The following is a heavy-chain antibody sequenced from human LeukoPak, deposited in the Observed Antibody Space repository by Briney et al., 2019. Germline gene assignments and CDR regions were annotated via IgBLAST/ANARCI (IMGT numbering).Heavy chain of an antibody. CDR1: GFTFSSYS. V-gene: IGHV3-48*02. J-gene: IGHJ4*02. CDR2: ISSSSSTI. CDR3: ARDQRGRTGSIMMAVLITGFDY. D-gene: IGHD3-22*01. Sequence: GRSLRLSCAASGFTFSSYSMNWVRQAPGKGLEWVSYISSSSSTIYYADSVKGRFTISRDNAKNSLYLQMNSLRDEDTAVYYCARDQRGRTGSIMMAVLITGFDYWGQGTLVTVSS.